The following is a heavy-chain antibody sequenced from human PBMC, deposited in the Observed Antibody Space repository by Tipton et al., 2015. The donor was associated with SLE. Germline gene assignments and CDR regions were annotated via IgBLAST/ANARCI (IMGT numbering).Heavy chain of an antibody. CDR1: GGSISSDNYF. V-gene: IGHV4-31*03. CDR2: IYYSGNT. Sequence: TLSLTCTVSGGSISSDNYFWSWIRQLPGKGLEWIGYIYYSGNTYYNPSLSSRITISMDSSKNQFSLKLSSVIAADTAVYFCARDGKPGIPYKYYAMDVWGQGSTVTVSS. CDR3: ARDGKPGIPYKYYAMDV. D-gene: IGHD2-2*02. J-gene: IGHJ6*02.